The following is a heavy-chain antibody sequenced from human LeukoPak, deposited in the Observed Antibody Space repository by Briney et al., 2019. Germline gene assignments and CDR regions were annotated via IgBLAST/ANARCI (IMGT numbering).Heavy chain of an antibody. D-gene: IGHD3-10*01. J-gene: IGHJ4*02. CDR3: AKVMVRGVIYDY. V-gene: IGHV3-23*01. CDR2: ISGSGGST. Sequence: GGSLRLSCAASGFTFNSDAMSWVRQAPGKGLEWVSAISGSGGSTYYADSVKGRFTISRDNSKNTLYLQMNSLRAEDTAVYYCAKVMVRGVIYDYWGQGTLVTVSS. CDR1: GFTFNSDA.